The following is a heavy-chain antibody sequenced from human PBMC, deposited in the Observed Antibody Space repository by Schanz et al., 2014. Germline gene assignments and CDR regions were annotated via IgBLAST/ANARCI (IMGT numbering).Heavy chain of an antibody. D-gene: IGHD3-10*01. V-gene: IGHV3-21*02. CDR1: GFTVSAYS. J-gene: IGHJ5*02. Sequence: EVQVVESGGGLVRPGGSLRLSCSGFTVSAYSANWVRQAPGKGLEWVSSISSSGGHIYYADSVKGRFTISRDNARNSLYLQMNSLTDEDTAVYYCARGEFGRLFPTWFDPWGQGTLVTVSS. CDR3: ARGEFGRLFPTWFDP. CDR2: ISSSGGHI.